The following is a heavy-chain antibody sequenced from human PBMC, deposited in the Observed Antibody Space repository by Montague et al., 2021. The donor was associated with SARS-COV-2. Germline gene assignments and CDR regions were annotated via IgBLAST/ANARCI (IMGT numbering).Heavy chain of an antibody. CDR1: GGSIITSNYY. D-gene: IGHD2-2*01. Sequence: SETLSLTCTVSGGSIITSNYYWGWLRQPPGKGLEWIGSGDYSGSTSYNPSLTSRVTISVDTSKNQFSLKLTSVTAADTAVYYCARYVGWGAGAIDWFDPWGQGTLVTVSS. V-gene: IGHV4-39*01. CDR3: ARYVGWGAGAIDWFDP. CDR2: GDYSGST. J-gene: IGHJ5*02.